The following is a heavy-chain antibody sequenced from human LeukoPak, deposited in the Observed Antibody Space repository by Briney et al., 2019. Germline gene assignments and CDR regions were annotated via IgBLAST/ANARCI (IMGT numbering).Heavy chain of an antibody. CDR1: GFTFRNIW. CDR3: TTATSVTTSWS. J-gene: IGHJ4*02. D-gene: IGHD5-24*01. V-gene: IGHV3-15*01. Sequence: GGSLRLSCAASGFTFRNIWMRWVRQAPGKGLEWVGRIRSNSDGGTADYAAPVKGRFTISRDDSKTTLYLQLNSLKAEDTAVYYCTTATSVTTSWSWGQGTLVTVSS. CDR2: IRSNSDGGTA.